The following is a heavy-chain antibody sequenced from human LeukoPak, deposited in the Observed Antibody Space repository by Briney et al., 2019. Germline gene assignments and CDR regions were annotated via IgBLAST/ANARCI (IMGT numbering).Heavy chain of an antibody. Sequence: RGESLKISCKGSGYSFTSYWIGWVRQMPGKGLEWMGIIYPGGSDTRYSPSFQGQVTISADKSISTAYLQWSSLKASDTAMYYCARIHGITGTTFDYWGQGTLVTVSS. V-gene: IGHV5-51*01. J-gene: IGHJ4*02. D-gene: IGHD1-20*01. CDR1: GYSFTSYW. CDR3: ARIHGITGTTFDY. CDR2: IYPGGSDT.